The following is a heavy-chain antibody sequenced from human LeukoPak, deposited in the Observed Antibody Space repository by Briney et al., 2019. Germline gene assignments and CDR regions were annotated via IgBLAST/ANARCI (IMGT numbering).Heavy chain of an antibody. CDR2: ISGRGDIT. CDR1: GFTFSSYA. J-gene: IGHJ4*02. Sequence: PGGSLRLSCAASGFTFSSYAMNWVRQAPGKGLEWVSAISGRGDITYYTDSVKGRFTISRDTSRSTLYLQMSSLRAEDTAMYYCTKDLALCGGDCYSGADNWGQGALVTVSS. D-gene: IGHD2-21*01. V-gene: IGHV3-23*01. CDR3: TKDLALCGGDCYSGADN.